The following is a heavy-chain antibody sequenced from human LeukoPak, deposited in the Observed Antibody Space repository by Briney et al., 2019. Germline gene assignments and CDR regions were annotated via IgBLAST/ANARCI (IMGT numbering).Heavy chain of an antibody. Sequence: SETLSLTCAVYGGSFSGYYWSWIRQPPGKGLEWIGEINHSGSTNYNPSLKSRVTISVDTSKNQFSLRLSSVTAVDTAVYYCARGVYSWYYFDYWGQGTLVTVSS. CDR2: INHSGST. D-gene: IGHD5-18*01. CDR1: GGSFSGYY. V-gene: IGHV4-34*01. CDR3: ARGVYSWYYFDY. J-gene: IGHJ4*02.